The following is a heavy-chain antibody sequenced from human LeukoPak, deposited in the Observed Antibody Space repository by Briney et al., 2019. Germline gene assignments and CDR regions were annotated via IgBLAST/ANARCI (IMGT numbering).Heavy chain of an antibody. CDR1: GFTFSSYA. CDR3: ARRGYSDSSGYDY. J-gene: IGHJ4*02. D-gene: IGHD3-22*01. V-gene: IGHV3-21*01. Sequence: GGSLRLSCAASGFTFSSYAMSWVRQAPGKGLEWVSSISGDSTDIYYADSVMGRSTISRDNAKNSLYLQINSLRAEDTAIYYCARRGYSDSSGYDYWGQGTLVTVSS. CDR2: ISGDSTDI.